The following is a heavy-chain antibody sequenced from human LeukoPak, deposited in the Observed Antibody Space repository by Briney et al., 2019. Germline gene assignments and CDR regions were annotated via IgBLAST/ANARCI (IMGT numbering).Heavy chain of an antibody. D-gene: IGHD1-26*01. CDR3: ARDGVYSGSYGWFDP. Sequence: VASVKVSCKASGYTFTSYYMHWVRQAPGQGLEWMGIINPSGGSTSYAQKFQGRVTMTGDMSTSTVYMELSSLRSEDTAVYYCARDGVYSGSYGWFDPWGQGTQVTVSS. CDR2: INPSGGST. CDR1: GYTFTSYY. V-gene: IGHV1-46*01. J-gene: IGHJ5*02.